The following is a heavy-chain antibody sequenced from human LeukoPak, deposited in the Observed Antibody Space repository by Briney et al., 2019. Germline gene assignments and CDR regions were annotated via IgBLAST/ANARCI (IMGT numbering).Heavy chain of an antibody. CDR1: GFTFSSYS. CDR3: ARGRVPTTARGADY. V-gene: IGHV3-21*01. D-gene: IGHD3-10*01. J-gene: IGHJ4*02. CDR2: ISSSSSYI. Sequence: GGSLRLSCAAPGFTFSSYSMNWVRQAPGKGLEWVSSISSSSSYIYYADSVKGRFTISRDNAKNSLYLQMNSLRAEDTAVYYCARGRVPTTARGADYWGQGTLVTVSS.